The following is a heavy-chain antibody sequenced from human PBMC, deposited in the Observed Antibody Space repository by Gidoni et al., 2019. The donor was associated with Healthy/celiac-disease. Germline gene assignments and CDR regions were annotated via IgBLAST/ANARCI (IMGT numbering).Heavy chain of an antibody. CDR2: INPNSGGT. V-gene: IGHV1-2*06. CDR3: ARVRFGGIAAEYYGMDV. D-gene: IGHD6-13*01. CDR1: AYAFTGYY. J-gene: IGHJ6*02. Sequence: QVQLVQPRAAVTKPGASVKVSSEASAYAFTGYYLHWVRQAPGQGLEWMGRINPNSGGTNYAQKFKGRVTMTRDTSISTAYMELSRLRSDDTAVYYCARVRFGGIAAEYYGMDVWGQGTTVTVSS.